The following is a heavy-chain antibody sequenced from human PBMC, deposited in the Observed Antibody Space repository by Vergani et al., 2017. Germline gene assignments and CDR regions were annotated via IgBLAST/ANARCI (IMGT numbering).Heavy chain of an antibody. Sequence: QVQLQQWGAGLLKPSETLSLTCAVSGGSISSSSYYWGWIRQPPGKGLEWIGSIYYSGSTYYNPSLKSRVTISVDTSKNQFSLKLSSVTAADTAVYYCARHGYSSSWYGLYGMDVWGQGTTVTVSS. CDR3: ARHGYSSSWYGLYGMDV. J-gene: IGHJ6*02. CDR2: IYYSGST. CDR1: GGSISSSSYY. D-gene: IGHD6-13*01. V-gene: IGHV4-39*01.